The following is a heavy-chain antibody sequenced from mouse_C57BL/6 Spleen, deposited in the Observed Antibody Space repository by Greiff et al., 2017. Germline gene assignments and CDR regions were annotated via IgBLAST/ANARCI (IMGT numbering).Heavy chain of an antibody. CDR1: GFTFSSYG. Sequence: EVTLVESGGDLVKPGGSLKLSCAASGFTFSSYGMSWVRQTPDKRLEWVATISSGGSYTYYPDSVKGRSTISRDNAKNALYLQMSSLKSEDTAKYYCTRRGSNHWYFDVWGTGTTVTVSS. J-gene: IGHJ1*03. V-gene: IGHV5-6*02. D-gene: IGHD2-5*01. CDR3: TRRGSNHWYFDV. CDR2: ISSGGSYT.